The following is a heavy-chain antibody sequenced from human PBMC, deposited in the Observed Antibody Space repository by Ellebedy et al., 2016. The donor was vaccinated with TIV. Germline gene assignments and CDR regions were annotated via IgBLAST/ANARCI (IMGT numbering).Heavy chain of an antibody. CDR3: ATGGYSNGYGGWFDP. D-gene: IGHD5-18*01. V-gene: IGHV3-66*01. CDR2: IYSGGST. CDR1: GFTVSSNY. Sequence: GESLKISCAASGFTVSSNYMNWVRQAPGKGLEWVSVIYSGGSTYYADSVKGRFTISRDNSKNTLYLQMNSLRAEDTAVYYCATGGYSNGYGGWFDPWGQGTLVTVSS. J-gene: IGHJ5*02.